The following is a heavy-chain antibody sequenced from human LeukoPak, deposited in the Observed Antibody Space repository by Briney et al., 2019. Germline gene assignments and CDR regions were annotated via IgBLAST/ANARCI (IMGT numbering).Heavy chain of an antibody. CDR3: AKDPYDSSGPNDDY. CDR1: GFTFSSYA. D-gene: IGHD3-22*01. Sequence: GGSLRLSCAASGFTFSSYAMSWVRQAPGKGLEWVSAISDSGGSTYYADSVKGRFTISRDNSKNTLYLQMNSLRAEDTAVYYCAKDPYDSSGPNDDYWGQGTLVTVSS. J-gene: IGHJ4*02. V-gene: IGHV3-23*01. CDR2: ISDSGGST.